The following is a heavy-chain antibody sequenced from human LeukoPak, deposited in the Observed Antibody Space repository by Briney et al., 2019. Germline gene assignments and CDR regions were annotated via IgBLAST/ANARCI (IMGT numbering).Heavy chain of an antibody. V-gene: IGHV4-30-2*01. CDR1: GGSISSGGYS. Sequence: PSETLSLTCAVSGGSISSGGYSWSWIRQPPGKGLEWIGYIYHSGSTYYNPSLKSRVTISVDTSKNQFSLKLSSVTAADTAVYYCARARWYCTNGVCYRSWFDPWGQGTLVTVSS. CDR2: IYHSGST. CDR3: ARARWYCTNGVCYRSWFDP. J-gene: IGHJ5*02. D-gene: IGHD2-8*01.